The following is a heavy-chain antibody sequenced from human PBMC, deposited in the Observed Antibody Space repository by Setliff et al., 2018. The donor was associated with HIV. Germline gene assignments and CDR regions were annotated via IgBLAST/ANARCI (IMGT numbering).Heavy chain of an antibody. Sequence: SETLSLTCTVSGGSISNYYWSWIRQPPGKGLEWIGYVYYNGGTQYNPSLKSRVTISADTSKNQFSLKLSSVTAADTAVYYCARDRDIVVVPASPQGYYYYMDVWGKGTTVTVSS. J-gene: IGHJ6*03. V-gene: IGHV4-59*12. CDR3: ARDRDIVVVPASPQGYYYYMDV. D-gene: IGHD2-2*01. CDR1: GGSISNYY. CDR2: VYYNGGT.